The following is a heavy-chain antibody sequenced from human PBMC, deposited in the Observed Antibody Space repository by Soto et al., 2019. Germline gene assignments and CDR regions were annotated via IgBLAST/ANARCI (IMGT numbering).Heavy chain of an antibody. CDR3: ARELYSCGAECPYYMDY. CDR2: FNPNSGGT. J-gene: IGHJ4*02. D-gene: IGHD2-21*01. V-gene: IGHV1-2*04. CDR1: GYTFTGYY. Sequence: ASVKVSCKASGYTFTGYYMHWVRQAPGQGLEWMGWFNPNSGGTNYAQKFQGWVTMTRDTSISTAYMELSRLRSDDTAVYYCARELYSCGAECPYYMDYWGQGTPVTVSS.